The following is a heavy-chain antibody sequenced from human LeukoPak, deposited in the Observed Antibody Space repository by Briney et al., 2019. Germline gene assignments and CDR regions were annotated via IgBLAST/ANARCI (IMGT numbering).Heavy chain of an antibody. J-gene: IGHJ4*02. CDR2: IIPIFGIA. CDR3: ARVSLYCTGGSCCSGEIDY. D-gene: IGHD2-15*01. Sequence: ASMKVSCKASGGTFSSYAISWVRQAPGQGLEWMGRIIPIFGIANYAQKFQGRVTITADKSTSTAYMELSSLRSEDTAVYYCARVSLYCTGGSCCSGEIDYWGQGTLVTVSS. V-gene: IGHV1-69*04. CDR1: GGTFSSYA.